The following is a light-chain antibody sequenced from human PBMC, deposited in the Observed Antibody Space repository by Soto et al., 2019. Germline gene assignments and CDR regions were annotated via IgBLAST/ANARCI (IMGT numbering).Light chain of an antibody. CDR2: LKSDGSH. J-gene: IGLJ2*01. CDR3: QTWGTGVI. CDR1: SGHSSYA. Sequence: QPVLTQSPSASASLGASVKLTCTLSSGHSSYAIAWHQQQPEKGPRYLMKLKSDGSHSKRDGIPDRFSGSSSGAERYLTISSLQSEDEADYYCQTWGTGVIFGGGTKLTVL. V-gene: IGLV4-69*01.